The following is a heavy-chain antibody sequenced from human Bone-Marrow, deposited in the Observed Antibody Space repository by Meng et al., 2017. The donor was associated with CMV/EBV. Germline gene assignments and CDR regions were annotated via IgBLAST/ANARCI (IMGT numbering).Heavy chain of an antibody. J-gene: IGHJ4*02. CDR1: GYTFSGYY. Sequence: ASVKVPCKASGYTFSGYYIHWVRQAPGQGLEWMGWINPNSGGTNSAQKFQGRVTMTRDTSISTAYMELSRLRSDDTAVYYCARAIVREIILSGWDSWGQGTLVTVSS. CDR3: ARAIVREIILSGWDS. D-gene: IGHD2-15*01. CDR2: INPNSGGT. V-gene: IGHV1-2*02.